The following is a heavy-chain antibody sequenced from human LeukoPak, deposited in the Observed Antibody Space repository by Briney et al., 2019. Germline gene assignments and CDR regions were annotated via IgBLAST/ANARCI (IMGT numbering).Heavy chain of an antibody. CDR2: MNPNSGNT. CDR3: ARFRLSGFYAFDI. V-gene: IGHV1-8*01. J-gene: IGHJ3*02. CDR1: GYTFTSYD. D-gene: IGHD3-10*01. Sequence: ASVKVSCKASGYTFTSYDINWVRQTTGQGLEWMGWMNPNSGNTGYAQKFQGRVTMTRNTSISTAYMELSSLRSEDTAVYYCARFRLSGFYAFDIWGQGTMVTVSS.